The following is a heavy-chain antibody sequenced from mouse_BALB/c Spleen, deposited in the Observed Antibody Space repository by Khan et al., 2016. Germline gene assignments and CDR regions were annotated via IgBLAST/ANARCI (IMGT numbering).Heavy chain of an antibody. J-gene: IGHJ2*01. CDR2: INPYYGDA. CDR3: AGGRYHGEGYYFDY. V-gene: IGHV1S137*01. Sequence: QVQLQQSGAELVRPGVSVKISCKGSGYTFTDYAMNWVKQSHAKSLEWIGMINPYYGDASYNQKFKDKATVTVDKSSSTAYMELARLTSEDSALYYCAGGRYHGEGYYFDYWGQGTTLTVSS. CDR1: GYTFTDYA. D-gene: IGHD2-13*01.